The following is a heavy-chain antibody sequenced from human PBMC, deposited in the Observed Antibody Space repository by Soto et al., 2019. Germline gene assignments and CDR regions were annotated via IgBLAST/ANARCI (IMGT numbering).Heavy chain of an antibody. CDR3: ARYPLELELYGMDV. J-gene: IGHJ6*01. D-gene: IGHD1-7*01. V-gene: IGHV3-21*01. Sequence: GGSLRLSCAASGFTFSSYAMNWVRQAPGKGLEWVSAISSSSTTTYFADSVKGRFTISRDNAKNTLYLQMNSLRAEDTAVYYCARYPLELELYGMDVWGQGTTVTVSS. CDR1: GFTFSSYA. CDR2: ISSSSTTT.